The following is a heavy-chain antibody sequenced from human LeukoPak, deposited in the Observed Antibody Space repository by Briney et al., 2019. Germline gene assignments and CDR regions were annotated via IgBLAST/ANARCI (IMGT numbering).Heavy chain of an antibody. CDR2: ISGSGGST. CDR3: AKGSTVSGWNY. Sequence: SGGSLRLSCAASGFTFSSYAMSWVRQAPGKGLEWVSAISGSGGSTYYADSVKGRFTISRDNSKNTLYLQMNSLRAEDTAAYYCAKGSTVSGWNYWGQGTLVTVSS. V-gene: IGHV3-23*01. CDR1: GFTFSSYA. J-gene: IGHJ4*02. D-gene: IGHD6-19*01.